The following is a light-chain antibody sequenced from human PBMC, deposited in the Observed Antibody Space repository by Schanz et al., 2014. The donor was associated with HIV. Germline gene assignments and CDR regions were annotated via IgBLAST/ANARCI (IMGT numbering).Light chain of an antibody. J-gene: IGLJ2*01. Sequence: QSALTQPASVSGSPGQSITISCTGTRSDVGDYDFLSWYQHHPGKAPKLMIYDVSNRPSGISNRFSGSKSCNTASLTISGLQAEDEADYYCSSYTSSSTLDVVFGGGTKLTVL. V-gene: IGLV2-14*03. CDR1: RSDVGDYDF. CDR2: DVS. CDR3: SSYTSSSTLDVV.